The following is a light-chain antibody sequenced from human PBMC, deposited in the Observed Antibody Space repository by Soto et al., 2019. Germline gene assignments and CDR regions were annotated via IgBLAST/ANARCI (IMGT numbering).Light chain of an antibody. CDR1: QGISSY. Sequence: AIRMTQSPSSLSASTGDRVTITCRASQGISSYLAWYQQKPGKAPKLLIYAASTLQSGVPSRFSGSGSATNFTLTISCLQAEDFATYYCQQYCHYPWTFGQGTKVAIK. CDR3: QQYCHYPWT. J-gene: IGKJ1*01. V-gene: IGKV1-8*01. CDR2: AAS.